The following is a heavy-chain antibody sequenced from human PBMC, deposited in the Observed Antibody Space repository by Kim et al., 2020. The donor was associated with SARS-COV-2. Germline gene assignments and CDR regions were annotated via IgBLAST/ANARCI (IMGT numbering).Heavy chain of an antibody. Sequence: DSVKGRFTTSRDHSKNTLYLQMNSLRAEDTAVYYCAKEIWFGELPNYFDYWGQGTLVTVSS. CDR3: AKEIWFGELPNYFDY. J-gene: IGHJ4*02. D-gene: IGHD3-10*01. V-gene: IGHV3-23*01.